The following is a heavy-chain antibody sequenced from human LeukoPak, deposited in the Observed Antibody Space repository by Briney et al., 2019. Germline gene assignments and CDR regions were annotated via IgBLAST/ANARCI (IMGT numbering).Heavy chain of an antibody. D-gene: IGHD3-10*01. CDR3: ARAASYYGSGSYDTPKYFQH. V-gene: IGHV4-30-4*01. CDR2: IYYSGST. CDR1: GGSISSGDYY. J-gene: IGHJ1*01. Sequence: PSQTLSLTCTVSGGSISSGDYYWSWIRQPPGKGLEWIGYIYYSGSTYYNPSLKSRVTISVDTSKNQFSLKLSSVTAADTAVYYCARAASYYGSGSYDTPKYFQHWGQGTLVTVSS.